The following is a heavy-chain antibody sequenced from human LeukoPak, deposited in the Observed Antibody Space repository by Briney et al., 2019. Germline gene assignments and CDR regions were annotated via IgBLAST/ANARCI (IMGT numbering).Heavy chain of an antibody. D-gene: IGHD3-16*01. J-gene: IGHJ4*02. CDR2: ISGSGGST. CDR1: GFTFSSYS. V-gene: IGHV3-23*01. Sequence: QPGGSLRLSCAASGFTFSSYSMNWVRQAPGKGLEWVSAISGSGGSTYYADSVKGRFTISRDNSKNTLYLQMNSLRAEDTAVYYCAKLTQKYVWGCFDYWGQGTLVTVSS. CDR3: AKLTQKYVWGCFDY.